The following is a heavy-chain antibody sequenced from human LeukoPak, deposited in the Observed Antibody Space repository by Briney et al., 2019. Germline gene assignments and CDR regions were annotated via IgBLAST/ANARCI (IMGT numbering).Heavy chain of an antibody. CDR2: INYSGNT. CDR1: GGSISSKSYF. CDR3: ARDPRSYYDSSGSPNAFDI. D-gene: IGHD3-22*01. V-gene: IGHV4-39*07. J-gene: IGHJ3*02. Sequence: SETLSLTCTVSGGSISSKSYFWGWIRQSPGKGLEWIGSINYSGNTYYSLSLESRVTISVDTSRKQFSLKLSSVTAADTAVYYCARDPRSYYDSSGSPNAFDIWGQGTMVTVSS.